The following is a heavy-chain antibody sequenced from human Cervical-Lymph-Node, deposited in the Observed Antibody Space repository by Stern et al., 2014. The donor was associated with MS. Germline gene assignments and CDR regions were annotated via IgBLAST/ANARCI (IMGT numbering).Heavy chain of an antibody. D-gene: IGHD1-14*01. CDR1: GDSFTSHW. V-gene: IGHV5-51*01. CDR3: TRHQTSPYTLYPEENDF. CDR2: VYPGDSDT. Sequence: VQLVESGAEVKKSGESLKISCKGSGDSFTSHWIGWVRQKPGKGLEWMGIVYPGDSDTRYGPSFQGQVTISVDKSISTAYLQWSSLKASDTAMYYCTRHQTSPYTLYPEENDFWGQGTLVTVSS. J-gene: IGHJ4*02.